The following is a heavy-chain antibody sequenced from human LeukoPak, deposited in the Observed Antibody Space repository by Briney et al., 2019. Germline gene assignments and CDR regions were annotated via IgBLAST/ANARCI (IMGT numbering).Heavy chain of an antibody. CDR1: GYTFTAYY. Sequence: SVKVSCKASGYTFTAYYMRWVRQAPGQGLEWMGWINPNSGGTNYAQKFQGRVTVTRDTSISTAYMELSRLTSDDTAVYYCARDGGLDYWGQGTLVTVSS. D-gene: IGHD2-15*01. J-gene: IGHJ4*02. CDR3: ARDGGLDY. CDR2: INPNSGGT. V-gene: IGHV1-2*02.